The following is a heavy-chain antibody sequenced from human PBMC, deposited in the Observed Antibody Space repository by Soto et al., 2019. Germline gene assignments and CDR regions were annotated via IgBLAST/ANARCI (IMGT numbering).Heavy chain of an antibody. Sequence: ASVKVSCKASGYTFTSYDINWVRQATGQGLEWMGWMNPNSGNTGYAQKFQGRVTMTRNTSISTAYMELSSLRSEDTAVYYCGRAPHIGAMVYGGEENRLDSWGQGTLVTVSS. CDR1: GYTFTSYD. CDR2: MNPNSGNT. CDR3: GRAPHIGAMVYGGEENRLDS. J-gene: IGHJ5*01. D-gene: IGHD2-8*01. V-gene: IGHV1-8*01.